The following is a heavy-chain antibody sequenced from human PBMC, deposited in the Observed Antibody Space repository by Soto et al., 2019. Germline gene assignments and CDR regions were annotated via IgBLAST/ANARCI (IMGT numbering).Heavy chain of an antibody. CDR1: GDSVSSNSAA. J-gene: IGHJ4*02. D-gene: IGHD3-3*01. CDR3: ARTSRRIAIFGVVIIPFGY. CDR2: TYYRSKWYN. Sequence: SQTLSLTCAISGDSVSSNSAAWNWIRQSPSRGLEWLGRTYYRSKWYNDYAVSVKSRITINPDTSKNQFSLQLNSATPEDTAVYYCARTSRRIAIFGVVIIPFGYWGQGTLVTVSS. V-gene: IGHV6-1*01.